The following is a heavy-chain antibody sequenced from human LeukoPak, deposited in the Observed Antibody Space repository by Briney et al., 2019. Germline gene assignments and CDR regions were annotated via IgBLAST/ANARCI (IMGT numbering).Heavy chain of an antibody. CDR2: MNPNSGNT. J-gene: IGHJ6*02. V-gene: IGHV1-8*01. D-gene: IGHD3-10*01. CDR1: GYTFTSYD. CDR3: ARDGSGSCRYYGMDV. Sequence: ASVKVSCKASGYTFTSYDINWVRQATGQGLEWMGWMNPNSGNTGYAQKFQGRVTTTRNTSISTAYMELSSLRSEDTAVYYCARDGSGSCRYYGMDVWGQGTTVTVSS.